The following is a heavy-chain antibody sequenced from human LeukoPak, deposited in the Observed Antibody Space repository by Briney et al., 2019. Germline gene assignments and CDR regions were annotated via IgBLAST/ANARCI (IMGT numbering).Heavy chain of an antibody. CDR1: EFSFGNYA. J-gene: IGHJ4*02. CDR2: ITSSGSGT. V-gene: IGHV3-23*01. D-gene: IGHD3-10*01. Sequence: GGSLRLPCAASEFSFGNYAMSWVRQAPGKGLQWVSAITSSGSGTYYADSVKGRFTISRDNSKNTLYLQMNSLRAEDTAVYYCAKKMGTGNFYFDYWGQGTLVTVSS. CDR3: AKKMGTGNFYFDY.